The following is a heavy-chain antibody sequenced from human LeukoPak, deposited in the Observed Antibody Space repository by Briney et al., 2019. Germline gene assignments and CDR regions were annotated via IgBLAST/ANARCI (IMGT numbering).Heavy chain of an antibody. CDR2: IYYSGST. J-gene: IGHJ4*02. V-gene: IGHV4-59*01. CDR3: ARMSGDIVVVPAANRGEYFDY. D-gene: IGHD2-2*01. CDR1: GGSISSYY. Sequence: SETLSLTCSVSGGSISSYYWSWIRQPPGKGLEWIGYIYYSGSTNYNPSLKSRVTISVDTSKNQFSLKLSSVTAADTAVYYCARMSGDIVVVPAANRGEYFDYWGQGTLVTVSS.